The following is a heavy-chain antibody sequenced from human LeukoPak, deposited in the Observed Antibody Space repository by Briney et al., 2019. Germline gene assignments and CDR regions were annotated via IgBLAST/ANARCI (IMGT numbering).Heavy chain of an antibody. V-gene: IGHV3-48*02. CDR3: ATNSNYAFDI. J-gene: IGHJ3*02. CDR1: GFTFSFST. Sequence: GGSLRLSCAASGFTFSFSTMNWVRQAPGKGLEWVSFISGGTSTIYYADSVKGRFTISRDNAENSLYLQMNSLRDEDTAVYYCATNSNYAFDIWGQGTMVTVSS. CDR2: ISGGTSTI. D-gene: IGHD2-8*01.